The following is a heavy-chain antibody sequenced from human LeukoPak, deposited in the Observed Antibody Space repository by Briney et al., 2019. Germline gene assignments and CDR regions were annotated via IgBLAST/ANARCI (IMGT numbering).Heavy chain of an antibody. Sequence: SETLSLTCAVYGGSFSGYYWSWIRQPPGKGLEWIGEINHSGSTNYNPSLKSRVTISVDTSKNQFSLKLSSVAAADTAVYYCARGESPGYSSSWGYWGQGTLVIVSS. J-gene: IGHJ4*02. CDR3: ARGESPGYSSSWGY. V-gene: IGHV4-34*01. D-gene: IGHD6-13*01. CDR1: GGSFSGYY. CDR2: INHSGST.